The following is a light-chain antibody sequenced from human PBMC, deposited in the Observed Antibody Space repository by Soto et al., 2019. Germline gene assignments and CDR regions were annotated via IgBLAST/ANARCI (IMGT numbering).Light chain of an antibody. Sequence: QSVVTQPPSASGTPGQRVTISCSGSSSNIGGTNYAYWYQQLPGAAPKLLMHSNNLRPSGVPERISGSKSGTSASLAISGLRSEDEAVYYCASWDDRLGAVIFGGGTKLTVL. CDR2: SNN. CDR3: ASWDDRLGAVI. V-gene: IGLV1-47*02. CDR1: SSNIGGTNY. J-gene: IGLJ2*01.